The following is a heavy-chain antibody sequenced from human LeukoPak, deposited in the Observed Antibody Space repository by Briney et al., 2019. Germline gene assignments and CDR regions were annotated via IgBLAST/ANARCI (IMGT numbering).Heavy chain of an antibody. D-gene: IGHD5-18*01. CDR2: IYYSGST. J-gene: IGHJ5*02. Sequence: PSETLSLTCTVSGGSISSSSYYWSWIRQHPGKGLEWIGYIYYSGSTYYNPSLKSRVIISVDTSKNQFSLKLSSVTAADTAVYYCARTGEPWLRGNWFDPWGQGTLVTVSS. CDR3: ARTGEPWLRGNWFDP. V-gene: IGHV4-31*03. CDR1: GGSISSSSYY.